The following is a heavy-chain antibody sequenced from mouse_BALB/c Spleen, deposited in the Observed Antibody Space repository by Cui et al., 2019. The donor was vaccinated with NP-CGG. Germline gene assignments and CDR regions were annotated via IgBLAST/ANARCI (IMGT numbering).Heavy chain of an antibody. Sequence: QVQLQHHGADLVKPRAAVKLSCKASGYTFTSYLMHWVKQRPGRGLEWIGRIDPNSGGTKYNEKFKRKATLTVDEPSSTAYMQLSSLTSEDSAVYYCARYDYYGSSYFDYWGQGTTLTVSS. CDR3: ARYDYYGSSYFDY. J-gene: IGHJ2*01. CDR2: IDPNSGGT. D-gene: IGHD1-1*01. V-gene: IGHV1-72*01. CDR1: GYTFTSYL.